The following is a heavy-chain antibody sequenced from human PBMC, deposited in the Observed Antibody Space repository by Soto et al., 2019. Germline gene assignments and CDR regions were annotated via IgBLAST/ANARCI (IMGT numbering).Heavy chain of an antibody. CDR1: GGSFSGYY. V-gene: IGHV4-34*01. D-gene: IGHD6-13*01. J-gene: IGHJ4*02. CDR2: INHSGST. CDR3: ARGRPPFYRSSWYYFDY. Sequence: QVQLQQWGAGLLKPSETLSLTCAVYGGSFSGYYWSWIRQPPGKGLEWIGEINHSGSTNYNPSLKSRVTRSVDTSKNQFSLRLSSVTAADTAVYYCARGRPPFYRSSWYYFDYWGQGTLVTVSS.